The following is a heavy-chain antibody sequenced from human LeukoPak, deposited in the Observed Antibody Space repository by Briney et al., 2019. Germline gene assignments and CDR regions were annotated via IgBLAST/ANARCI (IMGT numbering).Heavy chain of an antibody. J-gene: IGHJ4*02. V-gene: IGHV4-34*01. CDR2: INLSGST. CDR1: GGSFSGYY. CDR3: ARGRPRGYSYGFPFDY. Sequence: SETLSLTCAVYGGSFSGYYWSWIRQPPGKGLEWIGEINLSGSTNYNPSLKSRVTISVDTSKNQFSLKLSSVTAADTAVYYCARGRPRGYSYGFPFDYWGQGTLVTVSS. D-gene: IGHD5-18*01.